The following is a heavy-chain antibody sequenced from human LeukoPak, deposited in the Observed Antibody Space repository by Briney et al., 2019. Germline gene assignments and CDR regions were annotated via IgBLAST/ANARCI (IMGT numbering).Heavy chain of an antibody. V-gene: IGHV3-23*01. CDR1: GFTFSSYG. Sequence: GGSLRLSCAASGFTFSSYGMSWVRQAPGKGLEWVSAINGNGGSTYYADSVKGRFTISRDNSKNTLYLQMNRLRAEDTAVYYCAKGGVVHAFDMWGQGTMVTVSS. D-gene: IGHD2-15*01. J-gene: IGHJ3*02. CDR3: AKGGVVHAFDM. CDR2: INGNGGST.